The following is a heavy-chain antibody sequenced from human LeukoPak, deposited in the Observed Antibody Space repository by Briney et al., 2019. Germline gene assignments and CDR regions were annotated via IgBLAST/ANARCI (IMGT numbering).Heavy chain of an antibody. Sequence: GGSLRLSCAASGFTFSSYEMNWVRQAPGKGLEWVSYISSSGSTIYYADSVKGRFTISRDNAKNSLYLQMNSLRAEDTAVYYCARDLHTTGWYTYFDYWGQGTRVSVSS. D-gene: IGHD6-19*01. V-gene: IGHV3-48*03. CDR1: GFTFSSYE. J-gene: IGHJ4*02. CDR3: ARDLHTTGWYTYFDY. CDR2: ISSSGSTI.